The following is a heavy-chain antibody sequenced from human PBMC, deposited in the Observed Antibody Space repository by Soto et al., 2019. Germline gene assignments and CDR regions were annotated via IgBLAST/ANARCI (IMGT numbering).Heavy chain of an antibody. D-gene: IGHD2-2*01. Sequence: GGSLRLSCAASGFTFSSYAMSWVRQAPGKGLEWVSAISGSGGSTYYADSVKGRFTISRDNSKNTLYLQMNSLRAEDTAVYYCAKHIVVVPAATGLDYWGQGTLVTVSS. CDR3: AKHIVVVPAATGLDY. V-gene: IGHV3-23*01. J-gene: IGHJ4*02. CDR1: GFTFSSYA. CDR2: ISGSGGST.